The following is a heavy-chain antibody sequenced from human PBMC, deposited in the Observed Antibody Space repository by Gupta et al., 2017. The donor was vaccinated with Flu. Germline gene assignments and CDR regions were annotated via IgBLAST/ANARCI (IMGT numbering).Heavy chain of an antibody. D-gene: IGHD6-6*01. CDR3: ARDQGLIPGRRGYYYYYGMDV. V-gene: IGHV4-59*01. J-gene: IGHJ6*02. CDR1: GASISSYY. Sequence: QVQLQESGPGLVKPSETLSLTCTVSGASISSYYWSWIRQPPGKGLEWIGEIFYSGSTNYNPPLKSRVTRSVDTSKNQFSLKLSSVTAADTAVYYCARDQGLIPGRRGYYYYYGMDVWGQGTTVTVSS. CDR2: IFYSGST.